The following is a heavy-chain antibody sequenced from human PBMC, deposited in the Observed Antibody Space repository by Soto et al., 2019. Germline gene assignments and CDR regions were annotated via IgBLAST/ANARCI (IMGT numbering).Heavy chain of an antibody. CDR3: ARGDSTDCSNGVCSFFYNHDMDV. V-gene: IGHV1-2*04. Sequence: ASVEVCCKASGYSFTDYHIHWMRQSPGQGLEWLGRINPKSGGTSTAQKFQGWVTMTTDTSISTASMELTRLTSDDTAIYYCARGDSTDCSNGVCSFFYNHDMDVWGQGTTVTVSS. D-gene: IGHD2-8*01. J-gene: IGHJ6*02. CDR1: GYSFTDYH. CDR2: INPKSGGT.